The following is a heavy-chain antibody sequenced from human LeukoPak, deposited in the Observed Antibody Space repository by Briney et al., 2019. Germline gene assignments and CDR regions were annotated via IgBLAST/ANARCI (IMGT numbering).Heavy chain of an antibody. D-gene: IGHD3-22*01. V-gene: IGHV4-30-2*01. CDR1: GGSISSGGYY. Sequence: SQTLSLTCTVSGGSISSGGYYWSWLRQPPGKGLEWIGEINHSGSTNYNPSLKSRVTISVDTSKNQFSLKLSSVTAADTAVYYCARKGGGYDSSGYYYVDFDYWGQGTLVTVSS. CDR3: ARKGGGYDSSGYYYVDFDY. J-gene: IGHJ4*02. CDR2: INHSGST.